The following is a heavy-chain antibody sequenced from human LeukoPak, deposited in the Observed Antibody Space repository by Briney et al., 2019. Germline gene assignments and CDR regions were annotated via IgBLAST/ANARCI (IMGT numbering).Heavy chain of an antibody. D-gene: IGHD2-2*01. CDR2: TSGSSRNT. V-gene: IGHV3-23*01. CDR1: GFTFSSYA. CDR3: AKVWGGHCSSISCEDAFDI. J-gene: IGHJ3*02. Sequence: GGSLRLSCAASGFTFSSYAMSWVRQAPGKGLEWVSTTSGSSRNTYYADSVKGRFTISRDNSKNTLYLEMNSLRAEDTAIYLCAKVWGGHCSSISCEDAFDIWGQGTMVTVSS.